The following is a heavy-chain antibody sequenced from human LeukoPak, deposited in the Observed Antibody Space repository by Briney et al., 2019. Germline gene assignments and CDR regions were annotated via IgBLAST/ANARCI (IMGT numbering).Heavy chain of an antibody. CDR3: ARVSFHYHSGNYGWYFDS. CDR2: IYHSGST. CDR1: GGSISSSNW. Sequence: SETLSLTCTVSGGSISSSNWWSWVRQPPEKGLEWIGEIYHSGSTNYNPSLKSRVTISIDKSKNQFSLKLTSVTAADTAVYYCARVSFHYHSGNYGWYFDSWGQGTLVTVSS. D-gene: IGHD3-10*01. J-gene: IGHJ4*02. V-gene: IGHV4-4*02.